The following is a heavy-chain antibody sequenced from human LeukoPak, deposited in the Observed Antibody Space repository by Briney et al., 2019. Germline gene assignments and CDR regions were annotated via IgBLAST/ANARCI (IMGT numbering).Heavy chain of an antibody. CDR2: KYKRKHWYD. J-gene: IGHJ3*02. Sequence: SQTLSHSCVLSGDSVSSKILGWNWTRHSPSRGLEWLGWKYKRKHWYDDYAASVRSRITINTDTSKNKFSLQLNSVTPEDTAIYYCARGGLVRGSINSLIAFDIWGQGTMVTVSS. D-gene: IGHD3-10*01. V-gene: IGHV6-1*01. CDR1: GDSVSSKILG. CDR3: ARGGLVRGSINSLIAFDI.